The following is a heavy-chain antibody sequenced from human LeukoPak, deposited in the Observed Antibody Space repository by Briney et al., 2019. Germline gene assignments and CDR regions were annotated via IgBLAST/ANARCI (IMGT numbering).Heavy chain of an antibody. V-gene: IGHV4-39*07. CDR1: GGSISGSSYY. CDR2: INHSGST. Sequence: SETLSPTCTVSGGSISGSSYYWSWIRQPPGKGLEWIGEINHSGSTNYNPSLKSRVTISVDTPKNQFSLKLSSVTAADTAVYYCARGDYDILTGTCYFDYWGQGTLVTVSS. D-gene: IGHD3-9*01. J-gene: IGHJ4*02. CDR3: ARGDYDILTGTCYFDY.